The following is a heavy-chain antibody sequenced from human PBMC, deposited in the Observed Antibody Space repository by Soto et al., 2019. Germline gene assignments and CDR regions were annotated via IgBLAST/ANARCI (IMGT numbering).Heavy chain of an antibody. CDR2: IYYSGST. J-gene: IGHJ4*02. CDR3: ARRYGASFDY. V-gene: IGHV4-39*07. Sequence: SETLSLTCTVSGGSISSSSYYWGWIRQPPGKGLEWIGSIYYSGSTNYNPSLKSRVTISVDTSKNQFSLKLSSVTAADTAVYYCARRYGASFDYWGQGTLVTVSS. D-gene: IGHD4-17*01. CDR1: GGSISSSSYY.